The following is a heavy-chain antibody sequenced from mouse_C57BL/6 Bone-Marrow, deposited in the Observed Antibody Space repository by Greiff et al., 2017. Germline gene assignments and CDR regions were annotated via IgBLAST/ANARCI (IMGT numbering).Heavy chain of an antibody. V-gene: IGHV1-52*01. CDR2: IDPSDSET. D-gene: IGHD1-2*01. J-gene: IGHJ3*01. CDR3: ARTRRRTWFAY. CDR1: GYTFTSYW. Sequence: QVQLKQPGAELVRPGSSVKLSCKASGYTFTSYWMHWVKQRPIQGLEWIGNIDPSDSETHYNQKFKDKATLTVDKSSSTAYMQLSSLTSEDSAVYYCARTRRRTWFAYWGQGTLVTVSA.